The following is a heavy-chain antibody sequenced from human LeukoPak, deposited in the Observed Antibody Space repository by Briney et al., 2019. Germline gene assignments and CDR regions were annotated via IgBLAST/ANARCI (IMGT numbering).Heavy chain of an antibody. CDR3: VRGGYPSGFEI. Sequence: GGSLRLSCAASGFTFNYWMDWVRQAPGKGLVWVSRIKGDGSSTGYADSVKGRLSISRDNAKNTMYLEMNSLRDEDTALYYCVRGGYPSGFEIWGQGTMVTVSS. CDR1: GFTFNYW. CDR2: IKGDGSST. J-gene: IGHJ3*02. V-gene: IGHV3-74*01. D-gene: IGHD6-19*01.